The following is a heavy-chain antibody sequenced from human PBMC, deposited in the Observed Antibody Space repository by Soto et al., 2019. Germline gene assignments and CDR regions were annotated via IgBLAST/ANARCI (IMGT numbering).Heavy chain of an antibody. D-gene: IGHD2-15*01. J-gene: IGHJ6*03. Sequence: GGSLRLSCAASGFTFSSYGMHWVRQAPGKGLEWVAVIWYDGSNKYYADSVKGRFTISRDNSKNTLYLQMNSLRAEDTAVYYCAREGYCSGGSCYSPFYYYYYMDVWGKGTTVTVSS. V-gene: IGHV3-33*01. CDR1: GFTFSSYG. CDR2: IWYDGSNK. CDR3: AREGYCSGGSCYSPFYYYYYMDV.